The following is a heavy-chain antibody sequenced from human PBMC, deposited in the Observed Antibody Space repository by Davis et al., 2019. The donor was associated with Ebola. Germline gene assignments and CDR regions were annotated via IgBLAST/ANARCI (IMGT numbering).Heavy chain of an antibody. CDR1: GFTFNSYW. CDR3: ARDLGYCSGGICYTVLDN. CDR2: TNEGGSEK. V-gene: IGHV3-7*01. D-gene: IGHD2-15*01. J-gene: IGHJ4*02. Sequence: GESLKISCVASGFTFNSYWMSWVRQAPGKGLEWVANTNEGGSEKNYADSVKGRFTISRDNAKNSLYLQMISLRGEDSAVYYCARDLGYCSGGICYTVLDNWGRGTLVTVSS.